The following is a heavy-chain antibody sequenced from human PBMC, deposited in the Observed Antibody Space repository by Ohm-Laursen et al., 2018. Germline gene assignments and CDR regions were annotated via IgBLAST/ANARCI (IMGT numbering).Heavy chain of an antibody. CDR2: VSISGGST. CDR1: GFTFSNYA. CDR3: AKGPGITMIVVVSPGVL. J-gene: IGHJ4*02. D-gene: IGHD3-22*01. Sequence: SLRLSCAASGFTFSNYAMNWVRQPPGKGLEWVSLVSISGGSTYYADSVKGRFTISRDNSKNTLYLQMNSLRAEDTAVYYCAKGPGITMIVVVSPGVLWGQGTLVTVSS. V-gene: IGHV3-23*01.